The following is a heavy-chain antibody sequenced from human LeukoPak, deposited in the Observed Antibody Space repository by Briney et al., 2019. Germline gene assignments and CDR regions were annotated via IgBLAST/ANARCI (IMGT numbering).Heavy chain of an antibody. D-gene: IGHD3-10*01. CDR2: ISYDGSNK. CDR3: ARERLTYGPGSYGSFDY. J-gene: IGHJ4*02. CDR1: GFIFSSYS. V-gene: IGHV3-30-3*01. Sequence: PGGSLRLSCAASGFIFSSYSMSWVRQAPGKGLEWVAVISYDGSNKYYADSVKGRFTIPRDNSKNTLYLQMNSLRAEDTAVYYCARERLTYGPGSYGSFDYWGQGTLVTVSS.